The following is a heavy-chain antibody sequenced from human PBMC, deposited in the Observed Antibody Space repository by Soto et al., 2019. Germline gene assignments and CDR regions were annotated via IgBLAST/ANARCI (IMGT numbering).Heavy chain of an antibody. Sequence: QVQLQESGPGLVKPSGTLSLTCAVSGGSISSSNWWSWVRQPPGKGLEWIGEIYHSGSTNYNPSLKRRVTISVDKSKNQFSLKLSSVTAADTAVYYCARGRQGRYFDWLSLHYGMDVWGQGTTVTVSS. CDR3: ARGRQGRYFDWLSLHYGMDV. V-gene: IGHV4-4*02. J-gene: IGHJ6*02. CDR2: IYHSGST. CDR1: GGSISSSNW. D-gene: IGHD3-9*01.